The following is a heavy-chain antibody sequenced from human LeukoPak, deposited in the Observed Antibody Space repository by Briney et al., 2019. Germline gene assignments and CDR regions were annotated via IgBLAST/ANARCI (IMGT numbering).Heavy chain of an antibody. CDR2: ISAYNGNT. D-gene: IGHD3-22*01. J-gene: IGHJ4*02. CDR1: GYTFTSYG. Sequence: ASVKVSCKASGYTFTSYGISWVRQAPGQGLEWMGWISAYNGNTNYAQKLQGRVTMTTDTSTSTAYMELRSLRSDDTAVYYCARPGLDYYDSTNLDYWGQGTLVTVSS. V-gene: IGHV1-18*01. CDR3: ARPGLDYYDSTNLDY.